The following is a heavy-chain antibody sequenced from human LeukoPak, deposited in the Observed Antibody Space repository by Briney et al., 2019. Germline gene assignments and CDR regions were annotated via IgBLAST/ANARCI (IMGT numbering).Heavy chain of an antibody. CDR3: ARGPYYYGSGSYYKGGFDY. Sequence: GGSLRLSCAASGFTFSSYDMHWVRQATGKGLEWVSAIGTAGDTYYPGSAKGRFTISRENAKNSLYLQMNSLRAGDTAVYYCARGPYYYGSGSYYKGGFDYWGQGTLVTVSS. J-gene: IGHJ4*02. CDR2: IGTAGDT. CDR1: GFTFSSYD. V-gene: IGHV3-13*01. D-gene: IGHD3-10*01.